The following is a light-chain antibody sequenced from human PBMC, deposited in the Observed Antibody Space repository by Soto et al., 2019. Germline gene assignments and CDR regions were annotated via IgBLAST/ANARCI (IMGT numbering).Light chain of an antibody. Sequence: QSALTQPASVSGSPGQSITISCIGTSSDVGDYNYVSWYQQHPGKAPKLMIYDVSNRPSGVSNRFSGSKSGNTASLTISGLQVEDEADYYCSSYTISSTSYVFGTGTKLTVL. J-gene: IGLJ1*01. CDR1: SSDVGDYNY. CDR3: SSYTISSTSYV. CDR2: DVS. V-gene: IGLV2-14*01.